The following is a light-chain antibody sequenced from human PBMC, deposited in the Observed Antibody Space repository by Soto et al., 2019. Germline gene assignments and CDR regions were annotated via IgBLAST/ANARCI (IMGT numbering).Light chain of an antibody. J-gene: IGLJ1*01. CDR2: DVS. CDR1: GSDVGGYNY. Sequence: QSALTQPTSVSGSPGQSITISCTGTGSDVGGYNYVSWYQQHPGKAPKLMIIDVSNRPSGVSNRFSGSKSGNTASLTISGLQAEDEADYYCSSYTTSGTYVFGTGTKV. CDR3: SSYTTSGTYV. V-gene: IGLV2-14*01.